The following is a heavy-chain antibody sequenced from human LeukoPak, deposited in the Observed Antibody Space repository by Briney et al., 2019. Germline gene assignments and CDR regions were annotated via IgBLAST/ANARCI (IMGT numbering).Heavy chain of an antibody. D-gene: IGHD3-22*01. J-gene: IGHJ4*02. CDR1: GGTLSSYA. Sequence: ASVKVSCKASGGTLSSYAISWVRQAPGQGLEWMGGIIPIFGTANYAQKFQGRVTITADESTSTAYMELSSLRSEDTAVYYCARGGNGYYDSSGYYFGDYWGQGTLVTVSS. V-gene: IGHV1-69*13. CDR3: ARGGNGYYDSSGYYFGDY. CDR2: IIPIFGTA.